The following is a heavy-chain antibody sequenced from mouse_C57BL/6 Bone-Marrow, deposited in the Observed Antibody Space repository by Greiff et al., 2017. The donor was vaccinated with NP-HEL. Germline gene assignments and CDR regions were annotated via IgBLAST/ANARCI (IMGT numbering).Heavy chain of an antibody. D-gene: IGHD1-1*01. CDR3: ARNLITTVVDY. V-gene: IGHV5-6*01. Sequence: EVKLVESGGDLVKPGGSLKLSCAASGFTFSSYGMSWVRQTPDKRLEWVATISSGGSYTYYPDSVKGRFTISRDNAKNTLYLQMSSLKSEDTAMYYCARNLITTVVDYWGQGTSVTVSS. CDR1: GFTFSSYG. J-gene: IGHJ4*01. CDR2: ISSGGSYT.